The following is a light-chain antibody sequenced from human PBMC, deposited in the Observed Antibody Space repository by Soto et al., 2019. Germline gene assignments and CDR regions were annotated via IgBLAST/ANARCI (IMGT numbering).Light chain of an antibody. CDR2: KAS. J-gene: IGKJ1*01. Sequence: DIKMTQSPSSLSASVGDSVFITCRASHDISIWLAWYQQKPGKAPKLLIYKASTLKSGVPSRFSGSGSGTEFTLTISSLQPDDFATYYCQQYNSYSEAFGQGTKVDIK. CDR1: HDISIW. CDR3: QQYNSYSEA. V-gene: IGKV1-5*03.